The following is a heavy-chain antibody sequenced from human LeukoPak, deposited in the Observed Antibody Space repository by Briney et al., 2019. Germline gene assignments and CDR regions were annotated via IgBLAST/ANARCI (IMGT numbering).Heavy chain of an antibody. D-gene: IGHD1-26*01. CDR2: IYHSGKT. J-gene: IGHJ1*01. V-gene: IGHV4-4*02. CDR3: ARVEGAVWQYFQH. Sequence: SGTLSLTCAVSGGSINSSNWWTWVRQPPGKGLEWIGEIYHSGKTNYNPSLKSRVTMSVDKSKNQFSLNLTSVTAADTAVYYCARVEGAVWQYFQHWGQGTLVTVSS. CDR1: GGSINSSNW.